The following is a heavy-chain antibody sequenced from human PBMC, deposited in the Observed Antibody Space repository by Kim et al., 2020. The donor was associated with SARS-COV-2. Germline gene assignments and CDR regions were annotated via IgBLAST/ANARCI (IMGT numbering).Heavy chain of an antibody. CDR1: GYSFTSYW. J-gene: IGHJ5*02. D-gene: IGHD3-10*01. Sequence: GESLKISCKGSGYSFTSYWIGWVRQMPGKGLEWMGIIYPGDSDTRYSPSFQGQVTISADKSISTAYLQWSSLKASETAMYYCARQGGITMVRGVFPFDPWGQGTLVTVSS. CDR3: ARQGGITMVRGVFPFDP. V-gene: IGHV5-51*01. CDR2: IYPGDSDT.